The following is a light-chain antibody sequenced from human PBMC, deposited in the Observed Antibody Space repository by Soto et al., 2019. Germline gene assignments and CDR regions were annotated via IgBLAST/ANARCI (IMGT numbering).Light chain of an antibody. CDR2: WAS. J-gene: IGKJ4*01. CDR1: QSVLSSSNNRNY. Sequence: DILMTQSQDSLAVSLGERVTINCKSSQSVLSSSNNRNYLAWYQQKPGQPPKLLIYWASTRESGVPDRFSGSGSGTDFTLTISSLQAEDVAVYYCQQYYNTPLTFGGGTKVDIK. V-gene: IGKV4-1*01. CDR3: QQYYNTPLT.